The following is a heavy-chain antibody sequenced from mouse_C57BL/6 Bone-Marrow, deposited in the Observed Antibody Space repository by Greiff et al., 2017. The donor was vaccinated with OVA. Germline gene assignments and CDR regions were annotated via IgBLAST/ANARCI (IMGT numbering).Heavy chain of an antibody. Sequence: QVQLQQSGAELARPGASVKLSCKASGYTFTSYGISWVKQRTGQGLEWIGEIYPRSGNTYYNEKFKGKATLTADKSSSTAYMELRSLTSEDSAVYFCASVLRSRAYWGQGTLVTVSA. CDR1: GYTFTSYG. CDR2: IYPRSGNT. V-gene: IGHV1-81*01. CDR3: ASVLRSRAY. D-gene: IGHD1-1*01. J-gene: IGHJ3*01.